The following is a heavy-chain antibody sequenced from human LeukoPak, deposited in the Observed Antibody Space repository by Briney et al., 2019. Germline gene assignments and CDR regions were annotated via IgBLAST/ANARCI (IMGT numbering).Heavy chain of an antibody. D-gene: IGHD1/OR15-1a*01. CDR2: ISSSSSTI. V-gene: IGHV3-48*01. J-gene: IGHJ4*02. Sequence: PGGSLRLSCAASGFTFSSYSMNWVRQAPGKGLEWVSYISSSSSTIYYADSVKGRFTISRDNAKNTLYLQMNSLRAEDTAVYYCAKDHIFPGRTRPYYFDYWGQGTLVTVSS. CDR3: AKDHIFPGRTRPYYFDY. CDR1: GFTFSSYS.